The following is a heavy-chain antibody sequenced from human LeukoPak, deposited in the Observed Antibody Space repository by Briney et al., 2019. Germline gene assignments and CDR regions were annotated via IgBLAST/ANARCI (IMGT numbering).Heavy chain of an antibody. CDR3: ARVSTSSSYLHYKMDV. D-gene: IGHD2-2*01. J-gene: IGHJ6*03. Sequence: GGSLRLSCAASGFTFSSYEMNWVSQAPGKGLEWVSYISSSGSTIYYADSVKGRFTISRDNAKNSLYLQMNSLRAEDTAVYYCARVSTSSSYLHYKMDVWGKGTTVTVSS. CDR2: ISSSGSTI. V-gene: IGHV3-48*03. CDR1: GFTFSSYE.